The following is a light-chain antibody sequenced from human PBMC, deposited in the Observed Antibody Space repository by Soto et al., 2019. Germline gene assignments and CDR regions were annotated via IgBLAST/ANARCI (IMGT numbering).Light chain of an antibody. Sequence: DIQMTQSPSSLSASVGDRVTITCRASQSISSYLNWYQQKPGKAPKLLIYAASSWQSGVPSRFSGSGSGTDFTLTISSLHPEDFASYYCQQSYSTPSFGQGTKVEIK. V-gene: IGKV1-39*01. CDR3: QQSYSTPS. J-gene: IGKJ1*01. CDR2: AAS. CDR1: QSISSY.